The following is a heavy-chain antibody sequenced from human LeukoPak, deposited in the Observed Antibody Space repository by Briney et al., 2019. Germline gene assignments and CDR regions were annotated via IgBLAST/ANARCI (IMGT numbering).Heavy chain of an antibody. Sequence: GESLKISCQGSKDSYDSYWVGWVRQMPGKGLEWMGIIYPGDSGTKYSPSFQGQVTISADKSISTAYLQWSSLKASDTAMYYCARHLGSSTTCYDYWGQGTLVTVSS. J-gene: IGHJ4*02. CDR2: IYPGDSGT. CDR1: KDSYDSYW. CDR3: ARHLGSSTTCYDY. V-gene: IGHV5-51*01. D-gene: IGHD2-2*01.